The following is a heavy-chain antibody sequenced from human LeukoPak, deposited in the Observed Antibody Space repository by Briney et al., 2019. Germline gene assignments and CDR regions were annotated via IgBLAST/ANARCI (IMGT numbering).Heavy chain of an antibody. D-gene: IGHD2-2*01. CDR2: INHSGST. CDR3: ARAPSIVVVPAAHGAFDI. CDR1: GFTFSGSA. V-gene: IGHV4-34*01. Sequence: GSLRLSCATSGFTFSGSAMHWVRQASGKGLEWIGEINHSGSTDYNPSLKSRVTISVDTSKNQFSLKLSSVTAADTAVYYCARAPSIVVVPAAHGAFDIWGQGTMVTVSS. J-gene: IGHJ3*02.